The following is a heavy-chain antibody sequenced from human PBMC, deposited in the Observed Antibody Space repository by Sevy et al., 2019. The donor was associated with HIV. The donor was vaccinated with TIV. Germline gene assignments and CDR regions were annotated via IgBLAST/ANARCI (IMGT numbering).Heavy chain of an antibody. J-gene: IGHJ5*02. CDR1: GYSFTNYG. Sequence: GESLKISCQTSGYSFTNYGVSWVRQAPGQGLEWMGWISTYRGDSEYAEKFQGRVTLTRDTSTSTAYMELRNLKSDDTAVYYCAIGYCRTSSCYGSTWFDPWGQGTLVTVSS. V-gene: IGHV1-18*01. D-gene: IGHD2-2*01. CDR3: AIGYCRTSSCYGSTWFDP. CDR2: ISTYRGDS.